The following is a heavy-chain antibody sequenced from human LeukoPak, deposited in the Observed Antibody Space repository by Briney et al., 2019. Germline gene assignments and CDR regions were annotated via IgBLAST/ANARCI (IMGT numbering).Heavy chain of an antibody. CDR1: GFTFSSYA. Sequence: PGGSLRLSCAASGFTFSSYAMSWVRQAPGKGLEWVSAISGSGGSTYYADSVKGRFTISRDNSKNTLYLQMNSLRAEDTAVYYCAKEKGSSSWYGPYYFDYWGQGTLVTVSS. D-gene: IGHD6-13*01. V-gene: IGHV3-23*01. J-gene: IGHJ4*02. CDR2: ISGSGGST. CDR3: AKEKGSSSWYGPYYFDY.